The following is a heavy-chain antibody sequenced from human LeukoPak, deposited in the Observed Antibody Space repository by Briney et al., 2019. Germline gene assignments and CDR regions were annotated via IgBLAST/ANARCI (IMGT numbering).Heavy chain of an antibody. Sequence: SETLSLTCTVSGGSISSYYWSWIRQPPGKGLEWIGYVYYSGSTKYNPSLKSRVTISVDTSKNQFSLKLNSVTAADTAVYYCARVTTSSIAAQNAFDIWGQGTMVTVAS. CDR2: VYYSGST. CDR3: ARVTTSSIAAQNAFDI. V-gene: IGHV4-59*01. J-gene: IGHJ3*02. CDR1: GGSISSYY. D-gene: IGHD6-6*01.